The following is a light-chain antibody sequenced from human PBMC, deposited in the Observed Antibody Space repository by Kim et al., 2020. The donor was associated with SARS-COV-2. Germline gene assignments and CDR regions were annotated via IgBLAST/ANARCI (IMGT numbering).Light chain of an antibody. V-gene: IGLV1-47*01. CDR3: ASWDDSLSGLV. J-gene: IGLJ2*01. Sequence: GQRVTISCSGSSSNIGSDYAYWYPQLPGTAPKVLIYRNNQRPSGVPDRFSGSKSDTSASLAISGLRSEDEGDYYCASWDDSLSGLVFGGGTQLTVL. CDR2: RNN. CDR1: SSNIGSDY.